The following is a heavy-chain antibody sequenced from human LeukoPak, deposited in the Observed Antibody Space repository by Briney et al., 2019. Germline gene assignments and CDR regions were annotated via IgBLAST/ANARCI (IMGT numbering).Heavy chain of an antibody. V-gene: IGHV4-59*08. J-gene: IGHJ5*02. CDR1: GVSISSYY. CDR2: IYYSGST. CDR3: ARVFDL. Sequence: SETLSLTCTVSGVSISSYYWSWLRQPPGKGLEWIGYIYYSGSTNYNPSLKSRVTISIDTSKNQFSLKLSSVTAADTAVYYCARVFDLWGQGTLVTVSS.